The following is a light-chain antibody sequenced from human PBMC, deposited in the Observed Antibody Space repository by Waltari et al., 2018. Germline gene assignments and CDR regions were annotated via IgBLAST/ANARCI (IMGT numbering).Light chain of an antibody. CDR3: QHYGTSPH. Sequence: EIVLTQSPATLSLSPGESATLSCRTSQSVSSTFLAWYQHKPGQAPRLLIYSTFSRATGIPDRFSGSGSGTDFTLTIDRLEPEDFAVYYCQHYGTSPHFGQGTRLEI. J-gene: IGKJ2*01. CDR2: STF. V-gene: IGKV3-20*01. CDR1: QSVSSTF.